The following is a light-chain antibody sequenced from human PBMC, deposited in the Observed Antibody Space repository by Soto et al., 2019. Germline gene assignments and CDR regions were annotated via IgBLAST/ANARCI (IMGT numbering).Light chain of an antibody. V-gene: IGKV1-5*01. CDR3: QHCNTRSIA. CDR2: AAS. Sequence: DIQMIQSPATLSASVGDRITITCRASENIFKYVAWYQQTSGSAPNLLIYAASDLESGVPSRFSGSGSGTEFSLTIDNLQPNDSATYYFQHCNTRSIAFGGGTKVDVK. J-gene: IGKJ4*01. CDR1: ENIFKY.